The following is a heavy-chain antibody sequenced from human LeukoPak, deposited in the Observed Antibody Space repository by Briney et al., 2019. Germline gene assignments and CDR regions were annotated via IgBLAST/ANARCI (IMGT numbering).Heavy chain of an antibody. CDR3: ASQLLWFGELSSYYFDY. CDR2: IYTSGST. Sequence: SETLSLTCTVSGNSISSGDYYWSWIRQPAGKGLEWIGRIYTSGSTTYNPSLKSRVTISVDTSKNQFSLKLSSVTAADTAVYYCASQLLWFGELSSYYFDYWGQGTLVTVSS. J-gene: IGHJ4*02. V-gene: IGHV4-61*02. CDR1: GNSISSGDYY. D-gene: IGHD3-10*01.